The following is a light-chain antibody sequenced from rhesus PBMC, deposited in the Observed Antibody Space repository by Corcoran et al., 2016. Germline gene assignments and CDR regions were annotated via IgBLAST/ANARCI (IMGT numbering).Light chain of an antibody. Sequence: DIQMTQSPSSLSASVGDRVTITCRASENVNTYLNWYQQRPGKAPKLLLYKASTLQSGVPSRFSGSGSGTDYTFTRSTLQSEDVATYYCQHGYGTPFSFGQGTKVEIK. V-gene: IGKV1-74*01. J-gene: IGKJ2*01. CDR1: ENVNTY. CDR2: KAS. CDR3: QHGYGTPFS.